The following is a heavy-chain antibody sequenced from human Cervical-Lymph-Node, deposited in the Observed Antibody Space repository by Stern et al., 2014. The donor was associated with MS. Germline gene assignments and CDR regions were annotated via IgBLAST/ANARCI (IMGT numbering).Heavy chain of an antibody. CDR1: GFTFSTNW. J-gene: IGHJ3*02. CDR3: ATDAFDI. Sequence: VQLVESGGGLVQPGGSLRLSCAASGFTFSTNWMTWVRQTPGKGLEWVANIKEDGREKYYVDSVKGRFTVSRDNAKNSLYLQMNSLRAEDTAVYYCATDAFDIWGQGTMVTVSS. CDR2: IKEDGREK. V-gene: IGHV3-7*01.